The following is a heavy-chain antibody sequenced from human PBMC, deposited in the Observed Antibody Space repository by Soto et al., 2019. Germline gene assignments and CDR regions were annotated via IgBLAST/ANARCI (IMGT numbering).Heavy chain of an antibody. CDR2: ISNDGSNR. CDR1: GFIFSKYA. D-gene: IGHD5-12*01. Sequence: QVQLVESGGGVVQPGGSLRLSCVASGFIFSKYAIYWVRQAPGKGPDWVAVISNDGSNRDYADSVKGRFIISRDNSQNTLYLQMNRLKPEDPAMYFCARGDIVVNGPFDYWGQGTLVTVSS. CDR3: ARGDIVVNGPFDY. J-gene: IGHJ4*02. V-gene: IGHV3-30-3*01.